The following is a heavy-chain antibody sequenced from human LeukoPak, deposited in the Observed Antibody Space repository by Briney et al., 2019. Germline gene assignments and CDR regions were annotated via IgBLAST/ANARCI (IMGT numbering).Heavy chain of an antibody. J-gene: IGHJ4*02. CDR1: GYTFTSYG. V-gene: IGHV1-18*01. CDR2: ISAYNGNT. CDR3: ARGLVEYDSSYFDY. Sequence: ASVKVSCEASGYTFTSYGISWVRQAPGQGLEWMGWISAYNGNTNYAQKLQGRVTMTTDTSTSTAYMEMRSLRSEDTALYYCARGLVEYDSSYFDYWGQGTLVTVSS. D-gene: IGHD3-22*01.